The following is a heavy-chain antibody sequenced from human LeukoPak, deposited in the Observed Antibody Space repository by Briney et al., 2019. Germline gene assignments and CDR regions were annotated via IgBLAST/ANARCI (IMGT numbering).Heavy chain of an antibody. CDR1: GFIFDDYA. CDR3: AKDLSSAITSALVLDV. Sequence: PGGSLRLSCLASGFIFDDYAMHWVRQAPGKGLEWVSGITWNRDNIGYGDSVKGRFTISRDNVKNALYLQMNSLRPEDTALYYCAKDLSSAITSALVLDVWGQGTTVTVSS. CDR2: ITWNRDNI. V-gene: IGHV3-9*01. D-gene: IGHD3-22*01. J-gene: IGHJ6*02.